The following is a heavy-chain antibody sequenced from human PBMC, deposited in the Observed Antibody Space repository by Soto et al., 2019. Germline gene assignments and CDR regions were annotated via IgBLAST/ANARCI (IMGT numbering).Heavy chain of an antibody. V-gene: IGHV1-46*01. CDR2: INPSGGST. Sequence: GASVKVSCKASGYSFTNYYIHWVRQAPGQGLEWMGIINPSGGSTSYAQKSQGRVTMTRDTSTSTVYMELSSLRSEDTAVYYCARAWDRSGFLWSSYGMDVWGQGTTVTVSS. D-gene: IGHD3-22*01. J-gene: IGHJ6*02. CDR3: ARAWDRSGFLWSSYGMDV. CDR1: GYSFTNYY.